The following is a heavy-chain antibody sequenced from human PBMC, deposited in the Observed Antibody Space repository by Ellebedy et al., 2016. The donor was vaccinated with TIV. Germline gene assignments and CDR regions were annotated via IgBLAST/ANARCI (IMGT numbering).Heavy chain of an antibody. CDR2: TYYRSKWYN. CDR3: ARGSGGVAVAGTLNWFDP. Sequence: SQTLSLTCAISGDSVPSNSAAWNWIRQSPSRGLEWLGRTYYRSKWYNDYAVSVKSRITINPDTSKNQFTLQLNSVTPEDTAVYYCARGSGGVAVAGTLNWFDPWGQGTLVTVSS. J-gene: IGHJ5*02. CDR1: GDSVPSNSAA. D-gene: IGHD6-19*01. V-gene: IGHV6-1*01.